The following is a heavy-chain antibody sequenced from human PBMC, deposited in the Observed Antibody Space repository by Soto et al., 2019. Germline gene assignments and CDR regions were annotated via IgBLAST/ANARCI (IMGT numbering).Heavy chain of an antibody. J-gene: IGHJ5*02. Sequence: GGSLRLSCAASGFTFSSYWMSWVRQAPGKGLEWVANIKQDGSEKYYVDSVKGRFTISRDNAKNSLYLQMNSLRAEDTAVYYCARDPLGYPGHYDFSSGYRGGNWFDPWGQGTLVTVSS. CDR2: IKQDGSEK. V-gene: IGHV3-7*01. D-gene: IGHD3-3*01. CDR1: GFTFSSYW. CDR3: ARDPLGYPGHYDFSSGYRGGNWFDP.